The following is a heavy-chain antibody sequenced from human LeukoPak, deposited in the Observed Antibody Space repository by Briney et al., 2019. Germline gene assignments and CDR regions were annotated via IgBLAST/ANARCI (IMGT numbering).Heavy chain of an antibody. V-gene: IGHV3-11*06. CDR1: GFTFSDYY. CDR3: ARDMDYDILTGYQGYFDY. D-gene: IGHD3-9*01. CDR2: ISSSSSYT. J-gene: IGHJ4*02. Sequence: PGGSLRLSCAASGFTFSDYYMSWIRQAPGKGLEWVSYISSSSSYTNYADSVKGRFTISRDNAKNSLYLQMNSLRAEDTAVYYCARDMDYDILTGYQGYFDYWGQGALVTVSS.